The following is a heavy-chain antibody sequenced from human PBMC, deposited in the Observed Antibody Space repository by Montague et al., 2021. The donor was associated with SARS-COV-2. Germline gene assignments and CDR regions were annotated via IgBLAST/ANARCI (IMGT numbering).Heavy chain of an antibody. Sequence: SETLSLTCAVHGGSFSGYYWNWIRQRPGKGLEWIGEINHGGSTNYNPSLKNRLTISADTSKNQFSLKLTSVAATDTAVYYCARLRDGVVPSPILGVGPYYSYYYMDVWGIGTTVTVSS. CDR2: INHGGST. CDR1: GGSFSGYY. CDR3: ARLRDGVVPSPILGVGPYYSYYYMDV. V-gene: IGHV4-34*01. D-gene: IGHD3-10*01. J-gene: IGHJ6*03.